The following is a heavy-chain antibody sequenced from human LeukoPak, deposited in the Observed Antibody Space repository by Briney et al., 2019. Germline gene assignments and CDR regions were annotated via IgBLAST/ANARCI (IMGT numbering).Heavy chain of an antibody. V-gene: IGHV3-21*01. CDR3: ARDMAYCGGDCYSIAEYFQH. CDR2: ISSSSSYI. Sequence: GGSLRLSCAASGFTFSSYSMNWVRQAPGKGLEWVSSISSSSSYIYYADSVMGRFTISRDNAKNSLYLQMNSLRAEDTAVYYCARDMAYCGGDCYSIAEYFQHWGQGTLVTVSS. D-gene: IGHD2-21*02. J-gene: IGHJ1*01. CDR1: GFTFSSYS.